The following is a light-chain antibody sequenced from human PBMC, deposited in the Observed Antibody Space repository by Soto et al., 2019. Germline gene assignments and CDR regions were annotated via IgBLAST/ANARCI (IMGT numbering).Light chain of an antibody. CDR2: GAS. CDR1: QSVSSN. CDR3: QQYNNWPLA. V-gene: IGKV3-15*01. J-gene: IGKJ1*01. Sequence: EIVLMQSPAPLSVSPGERATLSCRASQSVSSNLAWYQQKPGQAPRLLIYGASTRATGIPARFSGSGSGTEFTLTISSLQSEDFAVYYCQQYNNWPLAFGQGTKVEIK.